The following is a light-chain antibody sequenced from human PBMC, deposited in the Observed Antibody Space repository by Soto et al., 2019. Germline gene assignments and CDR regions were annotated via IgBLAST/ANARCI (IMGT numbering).Light chain of an antibody. J-gene: IGKJ2*01. CDR3: QPDGSSYS. CDR2: DAS. Sequence: EIVLTQSPGTLSLSPGERVTLSCRASQSLSSGYLAWYQQKPGQAPRLLIYDASTRATGIPDRFSGSGSGTDFTLTITRLEPEDFEVYYCQPDGSSYSFGQGTKLES. V-gene: IGKV3-20*01. CDR1: QSLSSGY.